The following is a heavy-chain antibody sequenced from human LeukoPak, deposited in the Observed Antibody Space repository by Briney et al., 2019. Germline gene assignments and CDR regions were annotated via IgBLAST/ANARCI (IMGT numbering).Heavy chain of an antibody. CDR1: GFTFSSYD. CDR2: IGTAGDT. V-gene: IGHV3-13*04. Sequence: GGSLRLSCAASGFTFSSYDMHWVRQATGKGLEWVSAIGTAGDTYYPGSVKGRFTISRENAKNSLYLQMNSLRAGDTAVYYCARAGWFGELREAFDIWGQGTMVTVSS. CDR3: ARAGWFGELREAFDI. J-gene: IGHJ3*02. D-gene: IGHD3-10*01.